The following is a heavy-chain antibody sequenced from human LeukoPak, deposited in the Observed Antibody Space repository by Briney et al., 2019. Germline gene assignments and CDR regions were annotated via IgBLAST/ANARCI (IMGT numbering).Heavy chain of an antibody. J-gene: IGHJ4*02. CDR1: EYTFTGYY. CDR2: INPNSGGT. Sequence: ASVKVSCKASEYTFTGYYVHWVRQAPAQGLEWMGRINPNSGGTNYAQKFQGRVTMTSDTSINRAYMELSSLGSDDTAVYYCAREFFYDSGGSDYWGQGTLVTVSS. CDR3: AREFFYDSGGSDY. D-gene: IGHD3-22*01. V-gene: IGHV1-2*06.